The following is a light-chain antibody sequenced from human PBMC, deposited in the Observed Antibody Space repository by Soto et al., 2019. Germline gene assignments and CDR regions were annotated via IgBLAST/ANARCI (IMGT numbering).Light chain of an antibody. J-gene: IGKJ2*01. Sequence: DIVMTKSPDSLAVSLGERATINCKSSQSVLYSSNNKNYLAWYQQKPGQPPKLLIYWASTRESGVPDRFSGSGSGTDFTLTLSSLQAADVAVYYCQQYYSTPPTFGQGNKLEIK. CDR2: WAS. CDR3: QQYYSTPPT. V-gene: IGKV4-1*01. CDR1: QSVLYSSNNKNY.